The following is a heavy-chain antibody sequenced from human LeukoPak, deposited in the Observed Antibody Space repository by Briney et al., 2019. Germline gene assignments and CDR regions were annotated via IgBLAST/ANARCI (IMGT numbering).Heavy chain of an antibody. CDR1: GGSISSYY. CDR2: IYYSGST. CDR3: ASSPSGYWWNFDC. D-gene: IGHD3-22*01. Sequence: SETLSLTCTVSGGSISSYYWGWIRQPPGKGLEWIGSIYYSGSTYNNPSLKSRVTISVDTTKNQFSLKLTSVTAADTAVYYCASSPSGYWWNFDCWGQGTLVTVSS. V-gene: IGHV4-39*01. J-gene: IGHJ4*02.